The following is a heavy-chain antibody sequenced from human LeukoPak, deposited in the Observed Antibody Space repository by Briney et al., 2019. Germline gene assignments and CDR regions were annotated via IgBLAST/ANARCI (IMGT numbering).Heavy chain of an antibody. CDR1: GFTFSNAW. CDR3: TTGKMARRYYFDY. J-gene: IGHJ4*02. CDR2: VKIKTDGGTT. V-gene: IGHV3-15*01. Sequence: GGPLRLSCAASGFTFSNAWMSWVRQAPWKGPEWVGRVKIKTDGGTTDYAAPVKGRFTISRDDSKNTLYLQMNSLKTEDTAVYYCTTGKMARRYYFDYWGQGTLVTVSS. D-gene: IGHD5-24*01.